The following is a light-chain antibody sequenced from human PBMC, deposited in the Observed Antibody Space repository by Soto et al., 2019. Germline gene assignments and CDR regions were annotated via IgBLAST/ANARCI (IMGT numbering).Light chain of an antibody. J-gene: IGKJ1*01. Sequence: EIQMTQSPSTLSASVGDRVTITCRASQSVSYWLAWYQQTPGKAPKLLVHDASTLLSGVPSRFSDSVSGTEFILTIGSLQPDDFATYYCQQYKSYPWTFGQGTKV. CDR1: QSVSYW. V-gene: IGKV1-5*01. CDR3: QQYKSYPWT. CDR2: DAS.